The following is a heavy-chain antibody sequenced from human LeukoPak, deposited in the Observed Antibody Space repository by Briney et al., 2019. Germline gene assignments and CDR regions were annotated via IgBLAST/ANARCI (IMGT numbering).Heavy chain of an antibody. J-gene: IGHJ4*02. CDR1: GGSISSWTYD. V-gene: IGHV4-39*01. Sequence: PSETLSLTCTVSGGSISSWTYDWGWIRQPPGKGLEWIGTIYYGGTNYYNPSLKSRVTISVDTSKNQFSLNLNSVTAADTAVYYCAYGSNSAADHWGQGTLVTVSS. CDR2: IYYGGTN. CDR3: AYGSNSAADH. D-gene: IGHD4-23*01.